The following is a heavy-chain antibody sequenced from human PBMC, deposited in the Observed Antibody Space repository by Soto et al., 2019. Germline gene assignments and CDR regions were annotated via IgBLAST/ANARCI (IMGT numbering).Heavy chain of an antibody. J-gene: IGHJ4*02. D-gene: IGHD6-19*01. CDR3: AKAAIEVAATVFDY. V-gene: IGHV3-23*01. Sequence: EVQVLESGGGLVQPGGSLRLSCAASGFTFSSHAMSWVRQAPGKGLEWVSAIGGSGGRTYYADSVKGRFTISRDNSKSTLYLQMNSLRAEDTAVYFCAKAAIEVAATVFDYWGQGTLVTVSS. CDR1: GFTFSSHA. CDR2: IGGSGGRT.